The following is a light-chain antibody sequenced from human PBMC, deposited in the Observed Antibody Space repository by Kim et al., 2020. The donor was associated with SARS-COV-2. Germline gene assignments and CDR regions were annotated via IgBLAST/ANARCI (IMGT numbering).Light chain of an antibody. J-gene: IGKJ4*01. CDR2: WSS. V-gene: IGKV4-1*01. Sequence: ATINCKSSQSVLSSSNNRNYLAWYQQKPGQPPKLLIYWSSTRESGVPDRFSGSGSGTDFTLTISSLQAEDVAVYYCQHYYTAPITFGGGTKVDIK. CDR3: QHYYTAPIT. CDR1: QSVLSSSNNRNY.